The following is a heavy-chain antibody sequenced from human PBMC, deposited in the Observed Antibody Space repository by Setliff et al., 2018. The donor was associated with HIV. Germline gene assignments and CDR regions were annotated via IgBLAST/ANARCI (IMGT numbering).Heavy chain of an antibody. D-gene: IGHD6-13*01. Sequence: SVKVSCKTSRGTFTSYAFTWVRQAPGQGLECMGGIISILNVATYAQKFQGRVTITADKSTSTVYMELSSLRSEDSAVYYCARVLKGYSSSYEAFDIWG. CDR3: ARVLKGYSSSYEAFDI. V-gene: IGHV1-69*10. CDR1: RGTFTSYA. CDR2: IISILNVA. J-gene: IGHJ3*02.